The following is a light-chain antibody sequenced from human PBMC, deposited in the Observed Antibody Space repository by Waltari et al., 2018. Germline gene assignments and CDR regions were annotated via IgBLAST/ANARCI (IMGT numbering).Light chain of an antibody. CDR1: SGPVTSGHF. V-gene: IGLV7-46*01. Sequence: QAVVTQEPSLTVSPGGTVTLTCGASSGPVTSGHFPDWFQQTPGQAPRTLISETSNRLSWTPARFSGSLLGGKAALTLSDAQPDDDADYYCLLSYHDAVIFGGGTKLTVL. CDR2: ETS. CDR3: LLSYHDAVI. J-gene: IGLJ2*01.